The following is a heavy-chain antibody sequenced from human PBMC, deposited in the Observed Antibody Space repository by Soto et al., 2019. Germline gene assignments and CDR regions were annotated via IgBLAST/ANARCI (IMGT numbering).Heavy chain of an antibody. J-gene: IGHJ4*02. CDR3: ARQTVVTTEGLGPLDY. D-gene: IGHD2-15*01. CDR2: LYHIGST. V-gene: IGHV4-38-2*01. CDR1: GYSISSGNY. Sequence: PSETLSLTCAVSGYSISSGNYWAWIRQPPGRGLEWIGSLYHIGSTHYNTSLKSRVTISVDTSKNHFSLELSSVTAADTAVYYCARQTVVTTEGLGPLDYWGQGTLVTVSS.